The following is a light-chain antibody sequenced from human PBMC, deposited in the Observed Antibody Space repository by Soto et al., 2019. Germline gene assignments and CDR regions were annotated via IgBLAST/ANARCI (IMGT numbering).Light chain of an antibody. Sequence: DIQMTQSPSTLSASVGDRVTITCRASQTISSWLAWYQQKPGKVPKLLIYMASSLESGVPSRFSGSGSGTEFTLTISSVQPDDFATYYCQQFNTSPWTFGQGTKVDIK. CDR2: MAS. V-gene: IGKV1-5*03. CDR1: QTISSW. J-gene: IGKJ1*01. CDR3: QQFNTSPWT.